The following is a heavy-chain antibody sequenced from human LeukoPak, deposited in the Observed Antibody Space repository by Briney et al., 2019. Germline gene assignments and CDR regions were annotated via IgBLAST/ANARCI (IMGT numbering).Heavy chain of an antibody. Sequence: SETLSLTCSVSGGSISSSAYHWSWFRQHPGKGLEWIGYIYYTGRTYYSPSLKSRVTISLDTSKNQFSLKLSSVTAADTAVYYCARGADFYYYGMDFWGQGTTVTVSS. J-gene: IGHJ6*02. CDR3: ARGADFYYYGMDF. D-gene: IGHD4/OR15-4a*01. CDR1: GGSISSSAYH. V-gene: IGHV4-31*03. CDR2: IYYTGRT.